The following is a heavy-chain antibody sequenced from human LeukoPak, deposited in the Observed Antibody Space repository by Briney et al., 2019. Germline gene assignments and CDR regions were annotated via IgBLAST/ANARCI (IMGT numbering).Heavy chain of an antibody. Sequence: GGSLRLSCAASGFPFSSYSMNWVRQAPGKGLEWVSSISSSSSYIYYADSVKGRFTISRDNAKNSLYLQMNSLKIEDTAVYYCARVEGCTNGVCYYYFDFWGQGTLVTVSS. CDR2: ISSSSSYI. V-gene: IGHV3-21*04. CDR3: ARVEGCTNGVCYYYFDF. J-gene: IGHJ4*02. CDR1: GFPFSSYS. D-gene: IGHD2-8*01.